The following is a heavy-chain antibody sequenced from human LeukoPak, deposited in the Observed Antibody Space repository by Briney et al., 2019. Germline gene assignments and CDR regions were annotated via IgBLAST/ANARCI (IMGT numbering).Heavy chain of an antibody. V-gene: IGHV4-34*01. J-gene: IGHJ4*02. CDR1: GGSFSGYY. CDR3: ARRLIAAAGTTNFDY. Sequence: SETLSLTCAVYGGSFSGYYWSWIRQPPGKGLEWIGEINHSGSTNYNPSLKSRVTISVDTSKNQFSLKLSSVTAADTAVYYCARRLIAAAGTTNFDYWGQGTLVTVSS. D-gene: IGHD6-13*01. CDR2: INHSGST.